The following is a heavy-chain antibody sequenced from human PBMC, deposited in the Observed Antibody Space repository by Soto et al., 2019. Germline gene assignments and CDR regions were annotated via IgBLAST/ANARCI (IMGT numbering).Heavy chain of an antibody. J-gene: IGHJ5*02. Sequence: SETLSLTCAVSGGSISSSNWWSWVRQPPGKGLEWIGEIYHSGSTNYNPSLKSRVTISVDKSKNQFSLKLSSVTAADTAVYYCASRPSSGWYESWFDPWGQGTLVTVSS. D-gene: IGHD6-19*01. V-gene: IGHV4-4*02. CDR3: ASRPSSGWYESWFDP. CDR1: GGSISSSNW. CDR2: IYHSGST.